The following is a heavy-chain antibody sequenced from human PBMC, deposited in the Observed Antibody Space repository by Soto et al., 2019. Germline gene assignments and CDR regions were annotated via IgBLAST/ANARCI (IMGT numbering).Heavy chain of an antibody. V-gene: IGHV3-23*01. CDR1: GFTFASYA. J-gene: IGHJ4*02. Sequence: PGGSLRLSCVASGFTFASYAMSWVRQAPGKGLEWVSAISGNGGSTYYADSVKGRFTISRDKSQNTVYLQMNSLRAEDTAVYYCAKDRNDLLTGYTDEFDYWGLGTLVTVSS. D-gene: IGHD3-9*01. CDR3: AKDRNDLLTGYTDEFDY. CDR2: ISGNGGST.